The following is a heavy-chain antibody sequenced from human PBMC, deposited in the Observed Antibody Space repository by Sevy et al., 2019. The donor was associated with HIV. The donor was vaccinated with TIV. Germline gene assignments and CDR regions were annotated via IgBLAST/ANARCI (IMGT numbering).Heavy chain of an antibody. D-gene: IGHD3-10*01. J-gene: IGHJ4*02. CDR1: GFTFSSYA. Sequence: GGSLRLSCVTSGFTFSSYAMSWVRQTPGKGLEWVSAIGGSADYTYYADSVKGRFTISRDNSKNTLYLQMNGLRAEDTAVYYCAKEVPDHSYSDYWGQGTLVTVSS. V-gene: IGHV3-23*01. CDR3: AKEVPDHSYSDY. CDR2: IGGSADYT.